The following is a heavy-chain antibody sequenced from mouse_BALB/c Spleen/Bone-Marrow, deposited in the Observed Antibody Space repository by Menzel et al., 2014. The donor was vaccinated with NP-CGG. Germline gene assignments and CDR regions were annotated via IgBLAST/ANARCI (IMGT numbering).Heavy chain of an antibody. CDR1: GYTFSEYT. J-gene: IGHJ2*01. CDR2: INPTSGDA. V-gene: IGHV1-18*01. CDR3: ARARRFDF. Sequence: EVQLQQSGPELVKPGASVKISCKTSGYTFSEYTMHWVKQSHGKSLEWIGGINPTSGDATYNRKFEDKATLTLDKSSTTAYMDLRSLTSEDSAVYYCARARRFDFWGQGTTLTVSS.